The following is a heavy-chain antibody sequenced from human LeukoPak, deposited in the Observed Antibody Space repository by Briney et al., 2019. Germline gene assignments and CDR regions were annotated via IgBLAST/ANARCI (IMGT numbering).Heavy chain of an antibody. CDR3: ARDLASGYGEAFDI. V-gene: IGHV3-21*01. Sequence: GGSLRLSCAASGFAFSGFSMHWVRQAPGKGLEWVSSILSRGTDIYYADSLRGRFIISRDNAKNSLYLQMNSLRAEDTAVYYCARDLASGYGEAFDIWGQGTMVTVSS. CDR1: GFAFSGFS. J-gene: IGHJ3*02. CDR2: ILSRGTDI. D-gene: IGHD5-12*01.